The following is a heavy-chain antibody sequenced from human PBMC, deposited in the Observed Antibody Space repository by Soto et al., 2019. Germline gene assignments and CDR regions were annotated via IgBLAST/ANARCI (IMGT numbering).Heavy chain of an antibody. Sequence: GGSLRLSCAASGFTFSSYSMNWVRQAPGKGLEWVSYISSSSSTIYYADSVKGRFTISRDNAKNSLYLQMNSLRAEDTAVYYCARVHGDNSLSWFDPWGQGTLVTVSS. CDR1: GFTFSSYS. CDR2: ISSSSSTI. J-gene: IGHJ5*02. D-gene: IGHD3-16*02. V-gene: IGHV3-48*01. CDR3: ARVHGDNSLSWFDP.